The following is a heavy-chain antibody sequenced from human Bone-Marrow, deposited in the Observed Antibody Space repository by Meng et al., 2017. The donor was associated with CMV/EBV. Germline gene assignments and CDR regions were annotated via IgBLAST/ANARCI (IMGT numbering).Heavy chain of an antibody. V-gene: IGHV6-1*01. CDR2: TYYRSKWYN. J-gene: IGHJ5*02. CDR1: GDSVSSNSAA. Sequence: LRLSCAISGDSVSSNSAARNWIRQSPSRGLEWLGRTYYRSKWYNDYAVSVKSRITINPDTSKNQFSLQLNSVTPEDTAVYYCARGPRLRFLEWLLYRAGGFDPWGQGTLVTVSS. CDR3: ARGPRLRFLEWLLYRAGGFDP. D-gene: IGHD3-3*01.